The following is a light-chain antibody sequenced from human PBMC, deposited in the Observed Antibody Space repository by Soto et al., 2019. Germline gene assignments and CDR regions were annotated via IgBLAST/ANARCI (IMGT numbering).Light chain of an antibody. J-gene: IGKJ5*01. CDR2: GAS. V-gene: IGKV3-15*01. CDR1: QSFSSN. CDR3: QQRNVWPPVT. Sequence: EIVMTQSPATLSVSPGERATLSCRASQSFSSNLAWYQQKPGQAPRLLIYGASTRATGIPARFSGSGSGTDFTLTISSLEPEDSAVYYCQQRNVWPPVTFGQGTRLEI.